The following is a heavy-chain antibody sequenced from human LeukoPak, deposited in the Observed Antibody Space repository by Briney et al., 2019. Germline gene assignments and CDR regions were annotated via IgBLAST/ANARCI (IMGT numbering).Heavy chain of an antibody. Sequence: GGSLRLSCTASGFTFGDYAMSWVRQAPGKGLEWVGFIRNKAYGGTTQYAASVKGRFTISRDESKSIAYLQMNSLKTEDSAVYYCTREIDSGSYYVDYSGQGILVTVSS. CDR1: GFTFGDYA. D-gene: IGHD1-26*01. V-gene: IGHV3-49*04. J-gene: IGHJ4*02. CDR2: IRNKAYGGTT. CDR3: TREIDSGSYYVDY.